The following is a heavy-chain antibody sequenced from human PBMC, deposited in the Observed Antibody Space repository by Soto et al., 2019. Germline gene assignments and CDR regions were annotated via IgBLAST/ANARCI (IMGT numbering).Heavy chain of an antibody. CDR1: GGSVSSNTAA. V-gene: IGHV6-1*01. CDR2: TYYRSNWRH. D-gene: IGHD6-19*01. CDR3: ARGVAGSGFDL. Sequence: SQTLPLSCAICGGSVSSNTAAWNWIRSSPSRGLEWLGRTYYRSNWRHDYAVSVKSRITVNPDTSKNHFSLQLNSVTPDDTAVYYCARGVAGSGFDLWGQGTLVTVSS. J-gene: IGHJ4*02.